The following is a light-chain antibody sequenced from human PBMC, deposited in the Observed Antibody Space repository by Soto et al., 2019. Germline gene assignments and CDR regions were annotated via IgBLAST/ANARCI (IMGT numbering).Light chain of an antibody. CDR3: QEYDNYPRT. CDR1: QSIRTW. V-gene: IGKV1-5*01. CDR2: DAS. J-gene: IGKJ1*01. Sequence: DIQMTQSPSTLSASVGDRVTITCRASQSIRTWLAWYQHKPGKAPKFLIYDASTVVSGVPSRFSGSGSGTEFTLTVSAVQPDDFATYYGQEYDNYPRTFGQGTRVDIK.